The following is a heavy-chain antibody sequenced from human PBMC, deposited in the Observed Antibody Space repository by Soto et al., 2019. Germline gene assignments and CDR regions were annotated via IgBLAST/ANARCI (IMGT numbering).Heavy chain of an antibody. CDR3: ARSPYSGGYLAYFDY. D-gene: IGHD1-26*01. V-gene: IGHV3-30*03. CDR2: ISYDGSNK. J-gene: IGHJ4*02. Sequence: QVQLVESGGGVVQPGRSLRLSCAASGFTFSSYGMHWVRQAPGKGLEWVAVISYDGSNKYYADSVKGRFTISRDNSKNTLYLQMNSLRAEDTAVYYCARSPYSGGYLAYFDYWGQGTLVTVSS. CDR1: GFTFSSYG.